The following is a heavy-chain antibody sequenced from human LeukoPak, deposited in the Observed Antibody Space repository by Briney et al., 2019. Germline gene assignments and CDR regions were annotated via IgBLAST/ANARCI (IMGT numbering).Heavy chain of an antibody. Sequence: GASVKVSCKASGYTFTIYGISWVRQAPGQGREWMGWISAYNGNTNYAQKLQGRVTMTTDTSTSTAYMELRSLRADDTAVYYCAREYYGSGSYYYMDVWGKGTTVTVSS. CDR1: GYTFTIYG. CDR2: ISAYNGNT. V-gene: IGHV1-18*01. J-gene: IGHJ6*03. D-gene: IGHD3-10*01. CDR3: AREYYGSGSYYYMDV.